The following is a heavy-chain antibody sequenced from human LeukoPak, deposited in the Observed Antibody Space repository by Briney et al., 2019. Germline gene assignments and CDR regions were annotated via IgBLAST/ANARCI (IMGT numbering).Heavy chain of an antibody. V-gene: IGHV3-9*01. CDR3: AKAEPPGRYYYYGMDV. Sequence: GGSLRLSCAASGFTFDDYAMHWVRQAPGKGLEWVSGISWNSGSIGYADPVKGRFTISRDNAKNSLYLQMNSLRAEDTALYYCAKAEPPGRYYYYGMDVWGQGTTVTVSS. D-gene: IGHD1-26*01. J-gene: IGHJ6*02. CDR1: GFTFDDYA. CDR2: ISWNSGSI.